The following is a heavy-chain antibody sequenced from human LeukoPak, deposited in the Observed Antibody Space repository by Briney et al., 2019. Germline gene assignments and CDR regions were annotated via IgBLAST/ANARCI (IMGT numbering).Heavy chain of an antibody. D-gene: IGHD1-26*01. CDR2: IIPILGIA. CDR3: ARLLDEWELGDYAFDI. J-gene: IGHJ3*02. Sequence: SVKVSCKASGGTFSSYAISWVRQAPGQGLEWMGRIIPILGIANYAQKFQGRVTITADKSTSTAYMELSSLRSEDTAVYYCARLLDEWELGDYAFDIWGQGTMVTVSS. CDR1: GGTFSSYA. V-gene: IGHV1-69*04.